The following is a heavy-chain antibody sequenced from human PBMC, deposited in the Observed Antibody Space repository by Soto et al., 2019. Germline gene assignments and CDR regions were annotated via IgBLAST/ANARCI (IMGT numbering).Heavy chain of an antibody. Sequence: SETLSLTCTVSGGSISSSSYYWGWIRQPPGKGLEWIGSIYYSGSTYYNPSLKSRVTISVDTSKNQFSLKLSSVTAADTDVYYCARPYYYDSTFDYWGQGTLVTVSS. CDR3: ARPYYYDSTFDY. J-gene: IGHJ4*02. CDR1: GGSISSSSYY. V-gene: IGHV4-39*01. CDR2: IYYSGST. D-gene: IGHD3-22*01.